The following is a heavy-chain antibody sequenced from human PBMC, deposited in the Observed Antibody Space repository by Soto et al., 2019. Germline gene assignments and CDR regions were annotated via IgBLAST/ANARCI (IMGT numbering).Heavy chain of an antibody. CDR3: ARGRRWLVPSYFDL. Sequence: SETLSLTCAVYGGSFSGYYWSWIRQPPGKGLEWIGEINHSGSTNYNPSLKSRVTISVDTSKNQFSLKLSSVTAADTAVYYCARGRRWLVPSYFDLWGRGTLVTVSS. V-gene: IGHV4-34*01. CDR2: INHSGST. J-gene: IGHJ2*01. CDR1: GGSFSGYY. D-gene: IGHD6-19*01.